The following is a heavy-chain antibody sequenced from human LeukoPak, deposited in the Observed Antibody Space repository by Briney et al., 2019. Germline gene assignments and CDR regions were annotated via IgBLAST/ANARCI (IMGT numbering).Heavy chain of an antibody. Sequence: GGSLRLSCAASGFTFNSYSMNWVRQAPGKGLEWVSSISGSNSYIYYADSMKGRFTISRDNAKNSLYLQMNSLRAEDTAVYYCAKVRWGSDNALDSWGQGTLVTGSS. CDR3: AKVRWGSDNALDS. J-gene: IGHJ4*02. D-gene: IGHD3-16*01. CDR1: GFTFNSYS. V-gene: IGHV3-21*01. CDR2: ISGSNSYI.